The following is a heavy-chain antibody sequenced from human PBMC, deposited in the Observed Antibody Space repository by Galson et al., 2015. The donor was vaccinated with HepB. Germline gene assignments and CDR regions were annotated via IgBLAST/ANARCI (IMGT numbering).Heavy chain of an antibody. Sequence: SLRLSCAASGFTFDDYAMHWVRQAPGKGLEWVSLISWDGGSTYYADSVKGRFTISRDNSKNSLYLQMNSLRAEDTALYYCAKGSGYDYWYFDYWGQGTLVTVSS. D-gene: IGHD5-12*01. J-gene: IGHJ4*02. CDR2: ISWDGGST. CDR3: AKGSGYDYWYFDY. CDR1: GFTFDDYA. V-gene: IGHV3-43D*03.